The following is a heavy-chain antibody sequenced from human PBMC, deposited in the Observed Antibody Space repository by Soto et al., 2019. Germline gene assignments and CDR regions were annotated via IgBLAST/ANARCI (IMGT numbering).Heavy chain of an antibody. CDR1: GGTFSSYA. Sequence: ASVKVSCKASGGTFSSYAISWVRQAPGQGLEWMGGIIPIFGTANYAQKFQGRVTITADESTSTAYMELSSLRSEDTAVYYCARDPRYNWNYRDYYYYYGMDVWGQGTTVTVSS. CDR3: ARDPRYNWNYRDYYYYYGMDV. CDR2: IIPIFGTA. J-gene: IGHJ6*02. D-gene: IGHD1-7*01. V-gene: IGHV1-69*13.